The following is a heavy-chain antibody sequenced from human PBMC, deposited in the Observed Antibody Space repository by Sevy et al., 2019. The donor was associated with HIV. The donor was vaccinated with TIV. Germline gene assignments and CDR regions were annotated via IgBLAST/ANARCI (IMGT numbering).Heavy chain of an antibody. CDR3: AKGNSGSFDY. CDR1: GFSFSNYW. V-gene: IGHV3-7*01. D-gene: IGHD3-10*01. Sequence: GGSLRLSCAASGFSFSNYWMHWVRLAPGKGLEWVANVKQDESERYYVASVKGRFTISRDNAKNSVYLEMNSLRPDDTANYYCAKGNSGSFDYWGQGTLVTVSS. CDR2: VKQDESER. J-gene: IGHJ4*02.